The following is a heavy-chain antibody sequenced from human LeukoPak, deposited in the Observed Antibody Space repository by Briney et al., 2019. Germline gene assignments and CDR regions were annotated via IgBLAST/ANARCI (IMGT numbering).Heavy chain of an antibody. Sequence: GASVKVSCKASVFTFTFSDFNWVRQATGQGLEWMGWMNPNSGNTGYAQKFQGRVTITRNTSISTAYMELSSLRSEDTAVYYCARGPPNFDYWGQGTLVTVSS. V-gene: IGHV1-8*03. CDR1: VFTFTFSD. J-gene: IGHJ4*02. CDR2: MNPNSGNT. CDR3: ARGPPNFDY.